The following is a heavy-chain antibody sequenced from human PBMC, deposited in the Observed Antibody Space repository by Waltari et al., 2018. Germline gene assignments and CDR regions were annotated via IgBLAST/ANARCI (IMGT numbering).Heavy chain of an antibody. CDR3: AKLGGLYASGWPDSTNYMDV. CDR2: IFCDGRR. Sequence: VQVWESGGDMVQPGGSLRLSCAASGFTLTDYGMNWVRQVPGKGVEWVAVIFCDGRRKHADSVKGRFTSSGDNSKNMVFLEMNNLRPEDTAVYYCAKLGGLYASGWPDSTNYMDVWGKGTTVTVS. J-gene: IGHJ6*03. CDR1: GFTLTDYG. V-gene: IGHV3-23*03. D-gene: IGHD6-19*01.